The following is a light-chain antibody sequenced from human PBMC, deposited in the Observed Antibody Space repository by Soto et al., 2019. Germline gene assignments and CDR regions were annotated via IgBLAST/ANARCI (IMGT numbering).Light chain of an antibody. CDR1: QSVNSRY. J-gene: IGKJ1*01. Sequence: EMVLTQPEGTVSLFRGKIATLSFRASQSVNSRYLAWYQQKPGQAPSLHISGASTRATGIPDRYSGSGSGTDFTLNIIRLETEDLAVYYCQQYGNSCITFGKETKVEIK. V-gene: IGKV3-20*01. CDR2: GAS. CDR3: QQYGNSCIT.